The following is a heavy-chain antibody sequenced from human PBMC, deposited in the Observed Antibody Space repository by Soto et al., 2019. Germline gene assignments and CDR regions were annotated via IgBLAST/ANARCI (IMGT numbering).Heavy chain of an antibody. V-gene: IGHV4-34*01. CDR3: ARGWTVTTSYYYYGMDV. D-gene: IGHD4-17*01. J-gene: IGHJ6*02. Sequence: SETLSLTCAVYGGSFSGYYWSWIRQPPGKGLEWIGEINHSGSTNYNPSLKSRVTISVDTSKNQFSLKLSSVTAADTAVYYCARGWTVTTSYYYYGMDVWGQGATVTVSS. CDR2: INHSGST. CDR1: GGSFSGYY.